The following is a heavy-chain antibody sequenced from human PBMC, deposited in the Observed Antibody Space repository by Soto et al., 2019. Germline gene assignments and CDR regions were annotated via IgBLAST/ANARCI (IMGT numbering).Heavy chain of an antibody. CDR3: AKAASGNRVETDY. Sequence: GESLKISCAASGFTFSSYAMSWVRQAPGKGLEWVSAISGSGGSTYYADSVKGRFTISRDNSKNTLYLQMNSLRAEDTAVYYCAKAASGNRVETDYWGQGTLVTVSS. CDR2: ISGSGGST. V-gene: IGHV3-23*01. CDR1: GFTFSSYA. D-gene: IGHD3-10*01. J-gene: IGHJ4*02.